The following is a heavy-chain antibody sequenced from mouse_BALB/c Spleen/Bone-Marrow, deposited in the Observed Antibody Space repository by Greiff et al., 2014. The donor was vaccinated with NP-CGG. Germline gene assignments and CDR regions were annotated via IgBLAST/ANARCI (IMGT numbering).Heavy chain of an antibody. J-gene: IGHJ2*01. Sequence: EVKLVESGPELVKPGASVKMSCKASGYTFTDYYMKWVKQSHGESLEWIGDINPNNGGTSYNQKFKGKATLTVDKSSSTAYMQLNSLTSEDSAVYYCARGARATYYWGQGTTLTVSS. CDR3: ARGARATYY. V-gene: IGHV1-26*01. CDR2: INPNNGGT. CDR1: GYTFTDYY. D-gene: IGHD3-1*01.